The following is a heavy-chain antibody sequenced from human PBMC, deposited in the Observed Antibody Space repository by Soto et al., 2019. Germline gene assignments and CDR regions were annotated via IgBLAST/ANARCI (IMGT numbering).Heavy chain of an antibody. D-gene: IGHD3-10*01. CDR3: APSMVRGVIQPYNWFDP. CDR1: GGTFSSYA. Sequence: QVQLVQSGAEVQKPGSSVKVSCKASGGTFSSYAISWVRQAPGQGLEWMGGIIPIFGTANYAQKFQGRVTITADESTSTAYMELSSLGSEDTAVYYCAPSMVRGVIQPYNWFDPCGQGTLVTVSS. J-gene: IGHJ5*02. CDR2: IIPIFGTA. V-gene: IGHV1-69*01.